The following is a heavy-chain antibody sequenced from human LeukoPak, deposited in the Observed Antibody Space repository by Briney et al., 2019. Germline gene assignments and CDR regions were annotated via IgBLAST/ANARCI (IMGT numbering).Heavy chain of an antibody. D-gene: IGHD6-13*01. V-gene: IGHV4-39*01. CDR3: ARPLSIAAAGTLFDP. Sequence: ASESLSLTCTVSGGSFSSSCKYWGWLRQPPGKGLEWFGSIYYSGSTYYNPSLKSRVTISVDTSKNQFSLKLSSVTAADTAVYYCARPLSIAAAGTLFDPWGQGTLVTVSS. CDR2: IYYSGST. CDR1: GGSFSSSCKY. J-gene: IGHJ5*02.